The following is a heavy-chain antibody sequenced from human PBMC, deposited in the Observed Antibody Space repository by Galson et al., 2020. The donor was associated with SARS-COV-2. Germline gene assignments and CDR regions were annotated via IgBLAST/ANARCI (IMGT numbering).Heavy chain of an antibody. D-gene: IGHD4-17*01. Sequence: GESLTLSCAASGFTLSSSCMHCVRQAPGKGLEWVAVIWYDGSKKYYADSVKGRLTISRDKSKNTLYLQMNSLRAEDTAVYYCARDIYGAYDYGMGVWGQGTTVSVSS. CDR2: IWYDGSKK. J-gene: IGHJ6*02. CDR1: GFTLSSSC. CDR3: ARDIYGAYDYGMGV. V-gene: IGHV3-33*01.